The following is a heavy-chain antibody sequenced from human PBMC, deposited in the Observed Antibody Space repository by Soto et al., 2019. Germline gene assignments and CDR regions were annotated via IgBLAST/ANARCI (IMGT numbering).Heavy chain of an antibody. Sequence: LRLSCAASGFTFSSYAMSWVRQAPGKGLEWVSVMSGGGGTTYYADSVRGRFTVSADNSKNTLYLQMNSLRAEDTAIYYCAKAQEASGNVNSYFDSWGQGTLVTVSS. CDR1: GFTFSSYA. D-gene: IGHD2-15*01. J-gene: IGHJ4*02. V-gene: IGHV3-23*01. CDR3: AKAQEASGNVNSYFDS. CDR2: MSGGGGTT.